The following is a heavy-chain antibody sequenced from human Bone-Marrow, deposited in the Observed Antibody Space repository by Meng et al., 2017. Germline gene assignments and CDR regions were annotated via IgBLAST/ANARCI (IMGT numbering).Heavy chain of an antibody. CDR2: INPNSGGT. CDR3: ARAFFALVEVISCFQH. D-gene: IGHD6-13*01. Sequence: SVKVSCKASVYTFTGYYMHWVRQAPGQGLEWMGWINPNSGGTNYAQKFQGRVTMTRDTSISTAYMELSRLRSDDTAVYYCARAFFALVEVISCFQHWGQGTLVTVSS. J-gene: IGHJ1*01. CDR1: VYTFTGYY. V-gene: IGHV1-2*02.